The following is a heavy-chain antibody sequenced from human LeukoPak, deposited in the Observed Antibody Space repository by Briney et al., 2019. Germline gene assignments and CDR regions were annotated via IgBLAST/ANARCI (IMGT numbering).Heavy chain of an antibody. D-gene: IGHD3-22*01. J-gene: IGHJ4*02. Sequence: GGSLRLSCAASGFTFSSYAMSWVRQAPGKGLEWVSAISGSGGSTYYADSVKGRFTISRDNSKNTLYLQMNSLRAEDTAVYYCAKDYAYYDSTAGDYWGQGTLVTVSS. CDR3: AKDYAYYDSTAGDY. V-gene: IGHV3-23*01. CDR2: ISGSGGST. CDR1: GFTFSSYA.